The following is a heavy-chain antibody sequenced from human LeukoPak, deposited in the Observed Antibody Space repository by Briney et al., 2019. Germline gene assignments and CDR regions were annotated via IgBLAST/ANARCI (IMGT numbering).Heavy chain of an antibody. J-gene: IGHJ3*02. Sequence: GGSLRLSCAASGFSFSSYAMHWVRQAPGKGLEWVAVISYDGSNKYYADSVKGRFTISRDNSKNTLYLQMNSLRAEDTAVYYCARQSIAARRGAFDIWGQGTMVTVSS. CDR1: GFSFSSYA. V-gene: IGHV3-30-3*01. D-gene: IGHD6-6*01. CDR3: ARQSIAARRGAFDI. CDR2: ISYDGSNK.